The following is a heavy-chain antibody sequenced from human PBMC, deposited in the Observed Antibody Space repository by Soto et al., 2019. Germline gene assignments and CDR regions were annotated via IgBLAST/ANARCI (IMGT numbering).Heavy chain of an antibody. J-gene: IGHJ4*02. CDR1: GFTFSSYA. V-gene: IGHV3-30-3*01. Sequence: QVQLVESGGGVVQPGRSLRLSCAASGFTFSSYAMHWVRQAPGKVLEWVAVISYDGSNKYYADSVKGRFTISRDNSKNTLYLHMNSLRADDTAVYYWARVMTDPDYWGQGNLGTVSS. D-gene: IGHD3-16*01. CDR3: ARVMTDPDY. CDR2: ISYDGSNK.